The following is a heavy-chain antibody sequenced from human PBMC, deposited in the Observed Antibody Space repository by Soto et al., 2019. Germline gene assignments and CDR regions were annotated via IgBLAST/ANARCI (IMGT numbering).Heavy chain of an antibody. J-gene: IGHJ6*02. D-gene: IGHD3-10*01. Sequence: SETLSLTCAVYGGSFSGYYWSWIRQPPGKGLEWIGEINHSGSTNYNPSLKSRVTISVDTSKNQFSLKLSSVTAADTAVYYCARGGTMVRGVIWYYYYGMDVWGQGPRSPSP. CDR1: GGSFSGYY. V-gene: IGHV4-34*01. CDR3: ARGGTMVRGVIWYYYYGMDV. CDR2: INHSGST.